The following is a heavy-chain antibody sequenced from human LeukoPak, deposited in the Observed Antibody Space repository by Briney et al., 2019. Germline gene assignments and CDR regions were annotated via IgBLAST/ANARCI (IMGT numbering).Heavy chain of an antibody. CDR1: GDSIRSRSSSYY. CDR2: IYYSGST. CDR3: VSDRIEVDAFDI. J-gene: IGHJ3*02. D-gene: IGHD2-15*01. Sequence: SETLSLTCTVSGDSIRSRSSSYYWGWIRQPPGKGLEWVGTIYYSGSTYYKPSLKSRVTISVDTSKNQFSLKLSSVTAADTAVYYCVSDRIEVDAFDIWGQGTMVTVSS. V-gene: IGHV4-39*07.